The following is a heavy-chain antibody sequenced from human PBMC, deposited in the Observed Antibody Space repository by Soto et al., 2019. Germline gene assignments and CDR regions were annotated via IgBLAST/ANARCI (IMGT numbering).Heavy chain of an antibody. CDR3: ARAPSCGGGSCYADYYYYYIDV. V-gene: IGHV1-18*01. D-gene: IGHD2-15*01. CDR2: INAYNGNT. J-gene: IGHJ6*03. Sequence: QVQLVQSGAEVKKPGASVKVSCKASGYTLNNYGISWVRQAPGQGLEWMGWINAYNGNTNYAQKLQGRVTMTTDTSTSTGYMELRSLRSDDTAVYYCARAPSCGGGSCYADYYYYYIDVWGKGTAVTVSS. CDR1: GYTLNNYG.